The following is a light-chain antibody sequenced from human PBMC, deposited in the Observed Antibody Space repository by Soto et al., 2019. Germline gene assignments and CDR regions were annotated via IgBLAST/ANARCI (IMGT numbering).Light chain of an antibody. Sequence: QSVLTQPPSASGSPGQSVTISCTGTSSDVGSYKFVSWYQQHPGKAPKLMMYEVSKRPSGVPDRFSGSKSGNTASLTVSGLQAEDEADYFCSLYTSENTYVFGTGTKLTVL. V-gene: IGLV2-8*01. CDR2: EVS. J-gene: IGLJ1*01. CDR1: SSDVGSYKF. CDR3: SLYTSENTYV.